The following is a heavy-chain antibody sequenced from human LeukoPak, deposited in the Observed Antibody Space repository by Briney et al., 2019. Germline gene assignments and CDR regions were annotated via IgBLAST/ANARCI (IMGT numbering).Heavy chain of an antibody. CDR2: ISGSGGST. CDR3: AKSIAVAPTSFNY. V-gene: IGHV3-23*01. CDR1: GYSFSSYA. J-gene: IGHJ4*02. Sequence: AGSLRLTCAASGYSFSSYALSWFRQAPRKGLEWVSAISGSGGSTYYEDSVKGRFTISRDNSKNTLYLQMNSLRAEDTAVYYCAKSIAVAPTSFNYWGQGTLVTVSS. D-gene: IGHD6-19*01.